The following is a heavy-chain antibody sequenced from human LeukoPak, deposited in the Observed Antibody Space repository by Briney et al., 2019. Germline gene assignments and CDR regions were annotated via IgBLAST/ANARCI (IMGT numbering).Heavy chain of an antibody. CDR2: IYHSGST. Sequence: PSETLSLTCTVSGYSISSGYYWGWIRPPPGKGLEWIGSIYHSGSTYYNPSLKSRVTISVDTSKNQFSLKLSSVTAADTAVYYCARGYSYGYLNGWFDPWGQGTLVTVSS. CDR1: GYSISSGYY. D-gene: IGHD5-18*01. CDR3: ARGYSYGYLNGWFDP. J-gene: IGHJ5*02. V-gene: IGHV4-38-2*02.